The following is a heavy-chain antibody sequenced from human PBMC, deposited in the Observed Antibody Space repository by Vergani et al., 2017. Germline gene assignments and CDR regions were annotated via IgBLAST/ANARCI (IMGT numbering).Heavy chain of an antibody. V-gene: IGHV1-18*01. CDR2: ISAYNGNT. D-gene: IGHD3-10*01. J-gene: IGHJ3*02. Sequence: QVQLVQSGAEVKKPGASVKVSCKASGYTFTSYGISWVRQAPGQGLEWMGWISAYNGNTNYAQKPQGRVTMTTDTSTSTAYMELRSLRSNDTAVYYCATITAGYYGSGSYYISDAFDIWGQGTMVTVSS. CDR1: GYTFTSYG. CDR3: ATITAGYYGSGSYYISDAFDI.